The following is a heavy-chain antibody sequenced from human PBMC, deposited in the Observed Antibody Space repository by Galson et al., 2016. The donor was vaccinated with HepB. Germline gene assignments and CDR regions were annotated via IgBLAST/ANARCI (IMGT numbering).Heavy chain of an antibody. CDR2: IYPGDSDT. Sequence: QSGAEVTKPGESLKISCKGSGASFTSHWVGWVRQMPGKGLEWMGIIYPGDSDTRYSPSFQGQVTISVDKSITTAYLQWSSLKASDTAMYYCARRSRRSAWYDFDYWGQGTLVTVSS. CDR1: GASFTSHW. D-gene: IGHD6-19*01. J-gene: IGHJ4*02. CDR3: ARRSRRSAWYDFDY. V-gene: IGHV5-51*01.